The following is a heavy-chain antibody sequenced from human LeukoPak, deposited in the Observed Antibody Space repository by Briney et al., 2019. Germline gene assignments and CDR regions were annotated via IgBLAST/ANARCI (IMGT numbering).Heavy chain of an antibody. V-gene: IGHV3-23*01. CDR3: VRRGTNLYFDF. D-gene: IGHD1-14*01. CDR2: ISAGPGDT. CDR1: GFTFSSHA. Sequence: GGSLRLSCVASGFTFSSHAMYWVRQAPAKGLEWVSTISAGPGDTYYADSVKGRFTISRDNSKNTLFLQMNSLRAEDTALYYCVRRGTNLYFDFWGRGTLVTVSS. J-gene: IGHJ2*01.